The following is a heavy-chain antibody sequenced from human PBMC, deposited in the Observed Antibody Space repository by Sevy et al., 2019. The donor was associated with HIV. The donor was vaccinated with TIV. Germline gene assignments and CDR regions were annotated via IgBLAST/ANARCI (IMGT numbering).Heavy chain of an antibody. CDR2: IYYSGST. CDR1: GDSISSSNFY. CDR3: ARLFDDSSGPPSDY. D-gene: IGHD3-22*01. J-gene: IGHJ4*02. V-gene: IGHV4-39*01. Sequence: SETLSLTCTVSGDSISSSNFYWGWIRQPPGKGLEGIGRIYYSGSTYYNPSLMSRVTISVDTSKDQFSKKLRSVTAADTAVYYCARLFDDSSGPPSDYWGQGTLVTVSS.